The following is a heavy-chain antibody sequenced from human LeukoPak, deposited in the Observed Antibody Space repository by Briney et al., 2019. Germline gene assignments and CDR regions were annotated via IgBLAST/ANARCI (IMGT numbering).Heavy chain of an antibody. CDR2: VSCDGSNK. Sequence: PGGSLRLSCAASGFTFSSYGMHWVRQAPGKGLEWVAVVSCDGSNKHYADSVKGRFTISRDNSKNTLYLQMNSLRAEDTAVYYCAKDPYCSGFTLGYFDYWGQGTQVTVSS. CDR1: GFTFSSYG. J-gene: IGHJ4*02. CDR3: AKDPYCSGFTLGYFDY. D-gene: IGHD6-19*01. V-gene: IGHV3-30*18.